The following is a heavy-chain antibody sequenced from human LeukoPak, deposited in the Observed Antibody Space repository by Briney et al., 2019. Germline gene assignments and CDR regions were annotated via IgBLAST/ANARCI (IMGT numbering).Heavy chain of an antibody. Sequence: PSETLSLTCAVYGGSFSGYYWSWIRQPPGKGLEWIGEINHSGSTNYNPSLKSRVTISVDTSKNQFSLKLSSVTAADTAVYYCARHSLAARLNYYYMDVWGKGTTVTVSS. CDR1: GGSFSGYY. D-gene: IGHD6-6*01. CDR3: ARHSLAARLNYYYMDV. CDR2: INHSGST. V-gene: IGHV4-34*01. J-gene: IGHJ6*03.